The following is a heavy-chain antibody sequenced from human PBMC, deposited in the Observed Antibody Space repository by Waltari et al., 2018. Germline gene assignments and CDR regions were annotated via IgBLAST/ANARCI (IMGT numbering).Heavy chain of an antibody. CDR1: GHTFISYY. CDR2: MNPGGRT. J-gene: IGHJ6*02. D-gene: IGHD3-22*01. Sequence: QVHLVQSGAEVKKPGASAKVSCRASGHTFISYYIHWVRGAPGQGLEWMGKMNPGGRTTYAQKVQGRVTMTRDTSTNTVYMELSSLRSEDTAVYYCASGDYDDSTGSRYYAMDVWGQGTTVTVSS. CDR3: ASGDYDDSTGSRYYAMDV. V-gene: IGHV1-46*01.